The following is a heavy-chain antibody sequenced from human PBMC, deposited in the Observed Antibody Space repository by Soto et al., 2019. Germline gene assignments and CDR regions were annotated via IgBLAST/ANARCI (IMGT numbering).Heavy chain of an antibody. CDR1: GYTFTSYA. Sequence: GASVKVSCKASGYTFTSYAMHWVRQAPGQRLEWMGWINAGNGNTKYSQKFQGRVTITRDTSASTAYMELSSLRSEDTAVYYCASRSVLYSSGWWIDYWGQGTLVTVSS. D-gene: IGHD6-19*01. CDR3: ASRSVLYSSGWWIDY. J-gene: IGHJ4*02. CDR2: INAGNGNT. V-gene: IGHV1-3*01.